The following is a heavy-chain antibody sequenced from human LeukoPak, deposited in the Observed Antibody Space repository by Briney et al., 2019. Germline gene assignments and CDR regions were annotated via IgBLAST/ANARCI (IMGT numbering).Heavy chain of an antibody. CDR3: ARRTSYSDSSGYYHYFFDY. Sequence: GESLKISCNGSAYXFTSYWITWVRQMPGKGLAWMGRIDPADSYTNYSPSFQGHVTISADKFISTAYLQWSSLKASDTAMYYCARRTSYSDSSGYYHYFFDYWGQGTLVTVSS. CDR1: AYXFTSYW. J-gene: IGHJ4*02. CDR2: IDPADSYT. D-gene: IGHD3-22*01. V-gene: IGHV5-10-1*01.